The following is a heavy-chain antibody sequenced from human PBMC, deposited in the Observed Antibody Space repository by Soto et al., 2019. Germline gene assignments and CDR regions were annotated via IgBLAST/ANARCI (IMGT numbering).Heavy chain of an antibody. Sequence: QVQLVQSGAEVKKPGASVKVSCKASGDTFTDYYIHWVRQAPGQGLEWMGTVNPSGGHTTYAQHFLGRMTMTRDTSTSTLYMELTSLTSEDPAVYYCARGGHVVVVTAALAYWGQGTLVTVSS. CDR1: GDTFTDYY. CDR2: VNPSGGHT. CDR3: ARGGHVVVVTAALAY. D-gene: IGHD2-21*02. V-gene: IGHV1-46*01. J-gene: IGHJ4*02.